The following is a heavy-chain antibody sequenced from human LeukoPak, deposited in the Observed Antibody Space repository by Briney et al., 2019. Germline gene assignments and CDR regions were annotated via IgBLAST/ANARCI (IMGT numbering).Heavy chain of an antibody. CDR1: GFTFSSYS. D-gene: IGHD5-24*01. CDR3: TRVGYIDEGIDY. Sequence: GGSLRLSCAASGFTFSSYSMNWVRQAPGKGLEWVAVIWYDGSNKYYADSVKGRFTISRDNAKNSLYLQMNSLRAEDTAIYYCTRVGYIDEGIDYWGQGTLVTVSS. J-gene: IGHJ4*02. V-gene: IGHV3-33*08. CDR2: IWYDGSNK.